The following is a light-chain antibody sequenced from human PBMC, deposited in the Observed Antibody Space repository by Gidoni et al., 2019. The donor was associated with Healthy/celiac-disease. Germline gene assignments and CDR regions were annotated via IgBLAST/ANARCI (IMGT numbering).Light chain of an antibody. CDR2: GAS. Sequence: EIVFTHSQGTLSLSPGERATLSCRESQSVSSSYLAWYQQKPGQAPRLLSYGASRRATGIPDRFSGSGSGTDFTLTISRLEPEDFAVYYCQQYGSSPGYTFGQGTKLEIK. CDR3: QQYGSSPGYT. CDR1: QSVSSSY. J-gene: IGKJ2*01. V-gene: IGKV3-20*01.